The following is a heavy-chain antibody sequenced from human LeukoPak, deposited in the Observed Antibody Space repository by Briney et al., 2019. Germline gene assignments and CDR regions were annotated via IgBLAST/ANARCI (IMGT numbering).Heavy chain of an antibody. CDR2: IYYSGNT. CDR1: GGSIRSSIYY. J-gene: IGHJ6*03. Sequence: SETLSLTCTVSGGSIRSSIYYWGWIRQPPGKGLEWIGNIYYSGNTYYNPSLKSRVTISVDTSKNQFSLKVSSLTAADTAVYYCARGGYYYMDVWGKGTTVTVSS. V-gene: IGHV4-39*07. CDR3: ARGGYYYMDV.